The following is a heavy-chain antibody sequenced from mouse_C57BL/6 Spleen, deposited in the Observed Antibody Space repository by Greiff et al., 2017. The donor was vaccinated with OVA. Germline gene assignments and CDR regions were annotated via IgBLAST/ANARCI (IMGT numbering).Heavy chain of an antibody. D-gene: IGHD1-1*01. CDR1: GYTFTDYE. V-gene: IGHV1-15*01. Sequence: QVQLQQSGAELVRPGASVTLSCKASGYTFTDYEMHWVQQTPVHGLEWIGAIDPDTGGTAYNQKFKGKAILTADKSSSTAYMELRSLTSEDSAVYYCTRYYGSSYDWFAYGGQGTMVTVSA. J-gene: IGHJ3*01. CDR3: TRYYGSSYDWFAY. CDR2: IDPDTGGT.